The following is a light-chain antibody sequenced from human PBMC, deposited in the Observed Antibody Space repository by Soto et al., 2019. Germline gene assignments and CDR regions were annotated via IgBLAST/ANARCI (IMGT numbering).Light chain of an antibody. J-gene: IGLJ1*01. CDR1: SSNIGNNV. Sequence: QSVLTQPPSVSEAPRQRVTISCSGSSSNIGNNVVNWYQQLPGKAPKLLIYYDDLLPSGVSDRFSGSKSGTSASLAISGLQSGDEADYYCAAWDNSLNLYVFGPGTKLTVL. V-gene: IGLV1-36*01. CDR2: YDD. CDR3: AAWDNSLNLYV.